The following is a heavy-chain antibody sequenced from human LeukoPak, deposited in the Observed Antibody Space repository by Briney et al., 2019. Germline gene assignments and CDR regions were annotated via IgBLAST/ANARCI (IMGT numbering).Heavy chain of an antibody. D-gene: IGHD5-24*01. Sequence: SGGSLRLSCAASGFTFETYSMTWVRQAPGKGLEWISHISAASHGIYYAASVKGRFTISRDNAKNSVFLQMTSLRPDDTAVYYCARGEYHQDGIGTNRFDNRGQGALVTVSS. CDR2: ISAASHGI. J-gene: IGHJ4*02. CDR3: ARGEYHQDGIGTNRFDN. V-gene: IGHV3-48*01. CDR1: GFTFETYS.